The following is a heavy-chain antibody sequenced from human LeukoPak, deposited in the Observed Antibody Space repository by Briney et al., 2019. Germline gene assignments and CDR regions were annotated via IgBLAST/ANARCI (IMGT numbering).Heavy chain of an antibody. CDR2: IYTSGST. D-gene: IGHD3-3*01. CDR1: GGSISSYY. J-gene: IGHJ6*03. Sequence: SSETLSLTCTVSGGSISSYYWSWIRQPAGKGLEWIGRIYTSGSTNYNPSLKSRVTMSVDTSKNQFSLKLSSVTAADTAVYYCARVIGAYDYYYYMDVWGKGTTVTVSS. V-gene: IGHV4-4*07. CDR3: ARVIGAYDYYYYMDV.